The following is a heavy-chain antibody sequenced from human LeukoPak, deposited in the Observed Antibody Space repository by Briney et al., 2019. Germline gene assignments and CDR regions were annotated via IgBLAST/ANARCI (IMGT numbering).Heavy chain of an antibody. CDR3: ASGSAVTALDQ. V-gene: IGHV4-59*01. CDR1: GGSITTYY. Sequence: SETLSLTCTVSGGSITTYYWTWIRQPPGKGLEWIGYIYYTGNTNYSPSLESRVTMSVDTSKKEFSLKISSVTAADTAVYFCASGSAVTALDQWGQGTLVTVSS. D-gene: IGHD2-21*02. J-gene: IGHJ4*02. CDR2: IYYTGNT.